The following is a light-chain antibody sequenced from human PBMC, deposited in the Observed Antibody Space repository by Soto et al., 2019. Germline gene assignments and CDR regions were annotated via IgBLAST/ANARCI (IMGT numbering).Light chain of an antibody. Sequence: DIQMTQSPSSLSASVGDRVTITCRAGQTISTYLNWYQQKPGKAPKLLIYAASSLQSGVPSRFSGSGSGTDFTFTISSLQPEDFATYYCQQSHGIPYTFGQGTKLEIK. CDR1: QTISTY. J-gene: IGKJ2*01. V-gene: IGKV1-39*01. CDR2: AAS. CDR3: QQSHGIPYT.